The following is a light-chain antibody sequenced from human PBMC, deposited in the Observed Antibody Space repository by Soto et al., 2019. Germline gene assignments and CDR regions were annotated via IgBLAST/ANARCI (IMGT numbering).Light chain of an antibody. CDR3: QSYDSSNQV. Sequence: NFMLTQPHSVSESPGKTVTISCTRSSGSIASNHVQWYQQRPGSAPTTVIYEDNQRPSGVPDRFSGSIDSSSNSASLTIPGLKTEDEADYYCQSYDSSNQVFGTGTKVTVL. J-gene: IGLJ1*01. CDR1: SGSIASNH. CDR2: EDN. V-gene: IGLV6-57*03.